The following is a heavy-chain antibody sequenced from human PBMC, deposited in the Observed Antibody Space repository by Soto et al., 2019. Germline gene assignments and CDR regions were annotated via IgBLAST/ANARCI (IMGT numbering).Heavy chain of an antibody. Sequence: SATLSLTCSVSGGSLTNYYCSWIRQPQGKGLEWIGNVYYSGTTNYNPSLKSRVTISVDTSKNQFSLRLSSVTAAGTAVYYCARDRSAMAPYYYGMDVGGQGTTVT. V-gene: IGHV4-59*01. D-gene: IGHD5-18*01. J-gene: IGHJ6*02. CDR3: ARDRSAMAPYYYGMDV. CDR2: VYYSGTT. CDR1: GGSLTNYY.